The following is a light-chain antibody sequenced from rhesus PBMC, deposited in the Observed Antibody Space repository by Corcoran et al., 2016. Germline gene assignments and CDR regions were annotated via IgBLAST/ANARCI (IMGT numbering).Light chain of an antibody. CDR2: EAS. Sequence: DIQMTQSPSSLSASVGDRVTITCRASQGITNDLAWYQQKPGETPKLLIYEASSLQSGIPSRFSGSGSGTDFSLTISILQPEDFATYYCQHYYSTPLTFGGGTKVEIK. CDR3: QHYYSTPLT. CDR1: QGITND. J-gene: IGKJ4*01. V-gene: IGKV1-25*01.